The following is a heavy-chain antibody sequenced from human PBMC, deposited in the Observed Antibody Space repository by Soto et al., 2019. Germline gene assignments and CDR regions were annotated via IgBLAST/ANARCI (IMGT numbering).Heavy chain of an antibody. CDR3: ARWSVQYDSYGYF. CDR2: ILHDGSNK. D-gene: IGHD5-18*01. CDR1: GFTFSTYP. J-gene: IGHJ4*02. Sequence: GGSLRLSCAASGFTFSTYPMHWVRQAPGKGLEWVALILHDGSNKYYADSVKGRFTISRDNSQNTLYLQMNSLRAEDTAVYYCARWSVQYDSYGYFWGQGTLVTVSS. V-gene: IGHV3-30-3*01.